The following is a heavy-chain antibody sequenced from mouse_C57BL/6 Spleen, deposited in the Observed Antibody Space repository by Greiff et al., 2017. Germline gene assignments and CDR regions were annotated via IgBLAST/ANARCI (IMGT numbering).Heavy chain of an antibody. CDR1: GYTFTSYW. J-gene: IGHJ2*01. V-gene: IGHV1-69*01. CDR3: ARWDVGGY. D-gene: IGHD4-1*01. CDR2: IDPSDSYT. Sequence: QVQLQQPGAELVMPGASVKLSCKASGYTFTSYWMHWVKQRPGQGLEWIGEIDPSDSYTNYNQKFKGKSTLTVDKSSSTAYMQLSSLTSEDSAVYYCARWDVGGYGGQGTTLTVSS.